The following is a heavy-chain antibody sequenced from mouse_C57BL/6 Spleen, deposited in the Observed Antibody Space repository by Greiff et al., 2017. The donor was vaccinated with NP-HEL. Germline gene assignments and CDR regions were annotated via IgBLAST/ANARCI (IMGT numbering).Heavy chain of an antibody. D-gene: IGHD2-4*01. J-gene: IGHJ2*01. Sequence: QVQLQQSGPELVKPGASVKISCKASGYAFSSSWMNWVKQRPGKGLEWIGRIYPGDGDTNYNGKFKGKATLTADKSSSAAYMHLSSLTSDDSAVYFCAPYYYDVGFDFGGRGTTHTVSS. V-gene: IGHV1-82*01. CDR3: APYYYDVGFDF. CDR1: GYAFSSSW. CDR2: IYPGDGDT.